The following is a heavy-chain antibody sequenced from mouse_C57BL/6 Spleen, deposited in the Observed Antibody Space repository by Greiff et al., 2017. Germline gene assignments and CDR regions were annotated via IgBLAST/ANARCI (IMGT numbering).Heavy chain of an antibody. Sequence: QVHVKQSGAELAKPGASVKLSCKASGYTFTSYWMHWVKQRPGQGLEWIGYINPSSGYTKYNQKFKDKATLTADKSSSTAYMQLSSLTYEDSAVYYCARGLYGYDGYYAMDYWGQGTSVTVSS. CDR1: GYTFTSYW. CDR2: INPSSGYT. V-gene: IGHV1-7*01. D-gene: IGHD2-2*01. J-gene: IGHJ4*01. CDR3: ARGLYGYDGYYAMDY.